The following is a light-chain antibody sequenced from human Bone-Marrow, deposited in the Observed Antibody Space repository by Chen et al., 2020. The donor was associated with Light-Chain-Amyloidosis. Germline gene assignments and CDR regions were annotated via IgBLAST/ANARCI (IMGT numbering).Light chain of an antibody. J-gene: IGLJ1*01. CDR1: ISNLGSKT. CDR2: NNN. Sequence: QSVLTQSPSASGTPGQRVTLPCSARISNLGSKTVNWYQQLPGTAPKRLISNNNQRPSGVPDRFSGSKSGTSASLAISGLQSEDEAVYYCAAWDDSLKAHVFGTGTTVTVL. V-gene: IGLV1-44*01. CDR3: AAWDDSLKAHV.